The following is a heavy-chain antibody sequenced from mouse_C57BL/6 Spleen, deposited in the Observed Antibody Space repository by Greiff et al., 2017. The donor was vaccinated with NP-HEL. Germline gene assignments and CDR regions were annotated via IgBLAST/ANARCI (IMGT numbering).Heavy chain of an antibody. J-gene: IGHJ4*01. V-gene: IGHV1-42*01. Sequence: VQLQQSGPELVKPGASVTISCTATGYSFTGHYMHWVKQSSEKSLEWIGEINPRTGGTTYNQKFNAKATLTVDKSSSTAYMQLKGLTSEDSAVYYCARWLRRDYYAMDYWGQGTSVTGSS. CDR1: GYSFTGHY. D-gene: IGHD2-2*01. CDR3: ARWLRRDYYAMDY. CDR2: INPRTGGT.